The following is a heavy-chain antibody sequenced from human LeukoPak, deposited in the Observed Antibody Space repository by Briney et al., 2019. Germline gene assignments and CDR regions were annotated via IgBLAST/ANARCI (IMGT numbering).Heavy chain of an antibody. CDR3: AGGGGYLIDY. V-gene: IGHV3-7*01. D-gene: IGHD3-22*01. CDR2: IKSDGTEE. J-gene: IGHJ4*02. Sequence: GSLRLSCTASGFTFSSYRMNWVRQVPGKELEWVAIIKSDGTEEYYLDSVKGRFTISRDNANNLLFLQMNNLRAEDTAVYYCAGGGGYLIDYWGQGTLVTVSS. CDR1: GFTFSSYR.